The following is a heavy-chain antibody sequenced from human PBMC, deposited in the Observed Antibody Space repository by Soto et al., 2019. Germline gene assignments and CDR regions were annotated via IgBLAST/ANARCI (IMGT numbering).Heavy chain of an antibody. CDR2: INHSGST. CDR3: ARGSDYADVWGDYYYYAMDV. D-gene: IGHD3-16*01. V-gene: IGHV4-34*01. J-gene: IGHJ6*02. CDR1: GGSFSGYY. Sequence: SETLSLTCAFYGGSFSGYYWSWIRQPPGKGLEWIGEINHSGSTNYNPSLKSRLTISVDTSKNQFSLKLSSVTAADTAVYYCARGSDYADVWGDYYYYAMDVWGQGTTVNVSS.